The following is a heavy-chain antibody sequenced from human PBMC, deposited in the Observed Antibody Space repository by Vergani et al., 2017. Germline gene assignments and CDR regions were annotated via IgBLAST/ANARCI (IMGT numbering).Heavy chain of an antibody. CDR3: AKATITFGGVIAPLEY. V-gene: IGHV3-11*01. D-gene: IGHD3-16*02. J-gene: IGHJ4*02. CDR2: ISSSGSII. Sequence: QVQLVESGGGLVKPGGSLRLSCAASGFSFNDYYMSWIRRAPGKGLEWISYISSSGSIIYYANSVKGRFTISRDNAKNSLYLQMNSLRPEDTALYYCAKATITFGGVIAPLEYWGQGTLVTVSS. CDR1: GFSFNDYY.